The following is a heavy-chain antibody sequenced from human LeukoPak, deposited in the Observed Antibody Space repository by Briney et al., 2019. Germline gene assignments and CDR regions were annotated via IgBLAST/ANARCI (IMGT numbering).Heavy chain of an antibody. CDR2: ISSGSSAI. D-gene: IGHD4-17*01. V-gene: IGHV3-21*01. Sequence: NLGGSLRLSCAASGFTFTTYSMTWVRQAPGKGLEWVSIISSGSSAIFSADALKGRFTISRDDAKNLLYLDMNSLRAEDTAVYYCARGHTAVTRHFDFWGQGTLVTVSS. J-gene: IGHJ4*02. CDR3: ARGHTAVTRHFDF. CDR1: GFTFTTYS.